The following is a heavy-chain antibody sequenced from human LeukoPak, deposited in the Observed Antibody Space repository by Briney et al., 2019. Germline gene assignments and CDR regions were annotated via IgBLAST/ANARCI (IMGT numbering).Heavy chain of an antibody. CDR3: ARDYDYVWGSYRPPTTDY. CDR2: ISAYNGNT. V-gene: IGHV1-18*01. Sequence: ASVKVSCKASGYTFTSYGISWVRQAPGQGLEWMGWISAYNGNTNYAQKLQGRVTMTTDTSTSTAYMELRSLRSDDTAAYYCARDYDYVWGSYRPPTTDYWGQGTLVTVSS. CDR1: GYTFTSYG. D-gene: IGHD3-16*02. J-gene: IGHJ4*02.